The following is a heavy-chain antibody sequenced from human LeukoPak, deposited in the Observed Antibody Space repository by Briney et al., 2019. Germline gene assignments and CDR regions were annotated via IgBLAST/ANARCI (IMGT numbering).Heavy chain of an antibody. CDR1: GGSFSGYY. D-gene: IGHD6-13*01. CDR3: ARVGRHLAAAV. J-gene: IGHJ4*02. V-gene: IGHV4-34*01. CDR2: INHSGST. Sequence: PSETLSLTCAVYGGSFSGYYWSWIRQPPGKGLERIGEINHSGSTNYNPSLKSRVTISVDTSKNQFSLKLSSVTAADTAVYYCARVGRHLAAAVWGQGTLVTVSS.